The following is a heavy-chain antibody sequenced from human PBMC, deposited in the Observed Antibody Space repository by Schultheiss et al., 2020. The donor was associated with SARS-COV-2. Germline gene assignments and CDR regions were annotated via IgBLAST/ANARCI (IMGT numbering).Heavy chain of an antibody. D-gene: IGHD3-10*01. V-gene: IGHV4-61*08. CDR3: ARGLSITMVRGVPPPPSYNWFDP. CDR2: IYYSGST. J-gene: IGHJ5*02. CDR1: GGSISSGDYY. Sequence: SETLSLTCTVSGGSISSGDYYWSWIRQPPGKGLEWIGYIYYSGSTNYNPSLKSRVTISVDTSKNQFSLKLSSVTAADTAVYYCARGLSITMVRGVPPPPSYNWFDPWGQGTLVTVSS.